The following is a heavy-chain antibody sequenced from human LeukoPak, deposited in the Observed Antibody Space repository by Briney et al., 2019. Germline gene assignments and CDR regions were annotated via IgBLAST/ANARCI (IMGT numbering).Heavy chain of an antibody. CDR2: ISYDGTNK. CDR1: GFTFSNYG. J-gene: IGHJ4*02. V-gene: IGHV3-30*03. CDR3: ATDSAPDY. Sequence: GGSLRLSCAASGFTFSNYGMHWVRQAPGKGLEWVTIISYDGTNKYYSDSVKGRFTISRDNSKNTLYLQMNSLRAEDTAVYYCATDSAPDYWGQGTLVTVSS.